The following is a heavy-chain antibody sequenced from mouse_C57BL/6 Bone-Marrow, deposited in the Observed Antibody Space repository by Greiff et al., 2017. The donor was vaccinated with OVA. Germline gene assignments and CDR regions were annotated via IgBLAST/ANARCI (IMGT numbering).Heavy chain of an antibody. J-gene: IGHJ4*01. CDR3: ASVVRDYYAMDY. Sequence: DVKLVESGPGLVKPSQSLSLTCSVTGYSITSGYYWNWIRQFPGNKLEWMGYISYDGSNNYNPSLKNRISITRDTSKNQFFLKLNSVTTEDTATYYCASVVRDYYAMDYWGQGTSVTVSS. CDR2: ISYDGSN. V-gene: IGHV3-6*01. D-gene: IGHD3-3*01. CDR1: GYSITSGYY.